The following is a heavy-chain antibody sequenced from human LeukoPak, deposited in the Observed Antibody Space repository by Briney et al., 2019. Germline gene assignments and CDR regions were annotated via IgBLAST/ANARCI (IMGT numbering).Heavy chain of an antibody. CDR3: ARQGIYGDYGASFDY. J-gene: IGHJ4*02. Sequence: SETLSLTCAVYGGSFSGYYWSWVRQPPGRGLEWIGEINHSGSTNYNPSLKSRVTISVDTSKNQFSLKLSSVTAADTAVYYCARQGIYGDYGASFDYWGQGTLVTVSS. D-gene: IGHD4-17*01. CDR1: GGSFSGYY. CDR2: INHSGST. V-gene: IGHV4-34*01.